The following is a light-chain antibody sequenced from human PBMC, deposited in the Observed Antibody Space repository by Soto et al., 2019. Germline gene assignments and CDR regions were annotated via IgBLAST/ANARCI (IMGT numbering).Light chain of an antibody. CDR3: QQYNKWPLT. V-gene: IGKV3-15*01. J-gene: IGKJ4*01. Sequence: EIMMTQSPAALSVSPGERATLSCRASQSISNNLAWYQQRPGQAPRLLIYDASTWATGIPARFSGSGSGTEFSLTISSLQSEDFAVYHCQQYNKWPLTFGGGTKVEIK. CDR1: QSISNN. CDR2: DAS.